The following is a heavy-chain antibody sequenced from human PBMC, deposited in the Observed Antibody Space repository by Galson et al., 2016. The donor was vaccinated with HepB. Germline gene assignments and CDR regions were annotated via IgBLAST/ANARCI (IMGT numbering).Heavy chain of an antibody. D-gene: IGHD3-16*01. CDR3: SKDRERVAYIFDL. V-gene: IGHV3-30*18. CDR1: GFSFSSYG. Sequence: SLRLSCAASGFSFSSYGMHWVRQAEGKGLEWVAVISYDVSKKYYADSVKGRFTISRDNSKNKLYLQMNSLRVEDTAVYYCSKDRERVAYIFDLWGQGTLVTVSS. CDR2: ISYDVSKK. J-gene: IGHJ4*02.